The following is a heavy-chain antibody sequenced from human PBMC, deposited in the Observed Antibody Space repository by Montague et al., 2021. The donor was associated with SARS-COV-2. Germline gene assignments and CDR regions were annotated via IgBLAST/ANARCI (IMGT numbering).Heavy chain of an antibody. D-gene: IGHD3-22*01. V-gene: IGHV4-39*07. CDR1: GGSISSSSYY. J-gene: IGHJ6*02. CDR2: IYYTGST. Sequence: SETLSLTCTVSGGSISSSSYYWGWIRQPPGKGLEWIGSIYYTGSTYYNPSLKSRVTISVDTSKNQFSLKLSSVTAADTAVYYCARDNRIAMLVVVTRYGLDVWGQGTTVTDSS. CDR3: ARDNRIAMLVVVTRYGLDV.